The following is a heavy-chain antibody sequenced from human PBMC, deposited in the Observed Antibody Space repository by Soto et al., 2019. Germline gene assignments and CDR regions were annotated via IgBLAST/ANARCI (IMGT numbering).Heavy chain of an antibody. Sequence: GGSLRLSCAASGFTFSSYAMSWVRQAPGKGLEWVSAISGSGGSTYYADSVKGRFTISRDNSKNTLYLQMNSLRAEDTAVYYCAKSSVPLLEWLRQFDYWGQGTLVTVSS. J-gene: IGHJ4*02. D-gene: IGHD3-3*01. CDR1: GFTFSSYA. CDR3: AKSSVPLLEWLRQFDY. CDR2: ISGSGGST. V-gene: IGHV3-23*01.